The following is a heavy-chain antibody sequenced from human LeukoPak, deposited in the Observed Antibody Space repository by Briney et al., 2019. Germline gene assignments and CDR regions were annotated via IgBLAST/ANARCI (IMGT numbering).Heavy chain of an antibody. Sequence: GGSLRLSCAGSGFTFSRYNMNWVRPAPGKGLERVSSISSSSSYIYYADSVKGRFTISRDNAQNSLFLQMNSLRAEDTAVYYCARDAQWLVPEGYYYYMDVWGKGTTVTVSS. V-gene: IGHV3-21*01. D-gene: IGHD6-19*01. J-gene: IGHJ6*03. CDR3: ARDAQWLVPEGYYYYMDV. CDR1: GFTFSRYN. CDR2: ISSSSSYI.